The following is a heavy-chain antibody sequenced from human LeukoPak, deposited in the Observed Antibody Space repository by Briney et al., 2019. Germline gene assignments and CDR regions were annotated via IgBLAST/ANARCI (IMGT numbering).Heavy chain of an antibody. J-gene: IGHJ5*02. CDR1: CYIFTSFL. CDR3: ARQRRVDYGDP. D-gene: IGHD4-17*01. Sequence: GGALVISCQGSCYIFTSFLVNWVRQMPGKGPAWMGRIDASDSYTNYSPSFQGHVTISADKSIRTAYLQWSTLKASDSAMYYCARQRRVDYGDPWGQGTLVTVSS. CDR2: IDASDSYT. V-gene: IGHV5-10-1*01.